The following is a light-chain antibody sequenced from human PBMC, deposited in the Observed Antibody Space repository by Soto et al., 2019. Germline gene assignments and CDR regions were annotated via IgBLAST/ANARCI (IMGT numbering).Light chain of an antibody. CDR3: QSQDGSLSVSV. J-gene: IGLJ3*02. CDR1: NSNIGAGYD. Sequence: QAVLTQPPSVSGAPGQRVTISCTGSNSNIGAGYDVHWYQQLPRIAPKLLIYGNNIRPSGVPDRFSGSKFATSAYLTISGLQAEDEAEYYCQSQDGSLSVSVFGGGTKVTVL. V-gene: IGLV1-40*01. CDR2: GNN.